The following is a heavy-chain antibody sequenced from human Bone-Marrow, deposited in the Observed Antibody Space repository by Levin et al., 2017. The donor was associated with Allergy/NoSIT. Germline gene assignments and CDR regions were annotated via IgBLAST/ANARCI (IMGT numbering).Heavy chain of an antibody. V-gene: IGHV3-7*01. D-gene: IGHD3-16*02. CDR2: IKEDGSEK. J-gene: IGHJ3*01. Sequence: GGSLRLSCAASGFTFSSHWMSWVRQAPGKGLEWVANIKEDGSEKNYVDSVKGRFTVSRDNAKNSVYLQMSSLRAEDTAVFYCVRQNMIAFGRTTVRLPDALDLWGQGTKVTVS. CDR3: VRQNMIAFGRTTVRLPDALDL. CDR1: GFTFSSHW.